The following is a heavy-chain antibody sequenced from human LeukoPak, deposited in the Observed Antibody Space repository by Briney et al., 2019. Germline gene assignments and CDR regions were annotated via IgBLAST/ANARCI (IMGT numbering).Heavy chain of an antibody. CDR2: ISGSGGST. Sequence: PGGSLRLSCAASGFTFSSYAMSWVRQAPGKGLEWVSGISGSGGSTYYADSVRGRFTISRDNSKNTLYLQMNSLRAEDTAVYYCAKDLHCDGYGPLDYWGQGTLVTVSS. CDR1: GFTFSSYA. CDR3: AKDLHCDGYGPLDY. D-gene: IGHD5-18*01. J-gene: IGHJ4*02. V-gene: IGHV3-23*01.